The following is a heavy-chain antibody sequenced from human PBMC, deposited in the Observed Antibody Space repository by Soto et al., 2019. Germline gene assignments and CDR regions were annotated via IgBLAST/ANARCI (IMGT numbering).Heavy chain of an antibody. J-gene: IGHJ6*02. Sequence: WGSLRLSCAASGFTFSNAWMSWVRHAPGKGLEWVGRIKSKTDGGTTDYAAPVKGRFTISRDDSKNTLYLQMNSLKTEDTAVYYCTKGTLMEDDWLLPSYYYGMDVWGQGTTVTVSS. CDR1: GFTFSNAW. V-gene: IGHV3-15*01. D-gene: IGHD3-9*01. CDR2: IKSKTDGGTT. CDR3: TKGTLMEDDWLLPSYYYGMDV.